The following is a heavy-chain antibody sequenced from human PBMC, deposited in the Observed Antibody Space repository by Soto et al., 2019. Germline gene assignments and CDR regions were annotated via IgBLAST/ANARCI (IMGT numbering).Heavy chain of an antibody. D-gene: IGHD4-4*01. CDR3: AIHNYYSNHYYYGMXV. J-gene: IGHJ6*02. V-gene: IGHV4-4*02. CDR2: ILYDGST. Sequence: PSETLSLTCAVSGASISDTNWWSWVRQPPGRGLEWIGEILYDGSTYSNASLKSRVTISVDKSRNMFSLKLSSVTAADTAVYYCAIHNYYSNHYYYGMXVWSQGTTVTVSS. CDR1: GASISDTNW.